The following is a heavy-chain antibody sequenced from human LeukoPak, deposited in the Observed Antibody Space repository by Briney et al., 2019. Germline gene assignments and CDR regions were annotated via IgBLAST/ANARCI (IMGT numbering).Heavy chain of an antibody. D-gene: IGHD3-22*01. Sequence: GGSLRLSCVASEFNFNTYALHWVRQAPGKGLEWVAAISYDGSNKYYADSVEGRFSISRDNSKNTLYLQMNSLRGDDTAVYYCARDRGGSGYYYVDYWGQGTLVTVSP. CDR3: ARDRGGSGYYYVDY. V-gene: IGHV3-30-3*01. J-gene: IGHJ4*02. CDR1: EFNFNTYA. CDR2: ISYDGSNK.